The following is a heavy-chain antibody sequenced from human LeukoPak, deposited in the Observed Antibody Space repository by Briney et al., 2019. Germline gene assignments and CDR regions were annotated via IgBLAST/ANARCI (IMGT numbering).Heavy chain of an antibody. V-gene: IGHV1-46*01. CDR2: INPSGGST. CDR1: GYTFTSYY. D-gene: IGHD3-22*01. J-gene: IGHJ4*02. Sequence: ASVTVSCKASGYTFTSYYMHWVRQAPGQGLEWMGIINPSGGSTSYAQKFQGRVTMTRDTSTSTVYMELSSLRSEDTAVYYCAKDAPGSYYDSSGYYPDHWGQGTLVTVSS. CDR3: AKDAPGSYYDSSGYYPDH.